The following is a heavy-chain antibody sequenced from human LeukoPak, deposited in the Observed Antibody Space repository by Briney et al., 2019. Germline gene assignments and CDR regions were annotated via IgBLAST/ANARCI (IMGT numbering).Heavy chain of an antibody. CDR2: XYHSGST. J-gene: IGHJ5*02. V-gene: IGHV4-30-2*01. CDR3: ARGRVKKASSIAARWFDP. D-gene: IGHD6-6*01. Sequence: IXXXYHSGSTYYNPSLKSRVTISVDRSKNQFSLKLSSVTAADTAVYYCARGRVKKASSIAARWFDPWGQGTLVTVSS.